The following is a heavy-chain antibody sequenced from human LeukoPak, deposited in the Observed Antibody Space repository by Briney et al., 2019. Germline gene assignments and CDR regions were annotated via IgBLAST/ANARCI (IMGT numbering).Heavy chain of an antibody. CDR1: GFTFSSYS. CDR3: AKDLYSSSWSYFDY. CDR2: ISGSGGST. Sequence: GGSLRLSCAASGFTFSSYSMNWVRQAPGKGLEWVSAISGSGGSTYYADSVKGRFTISRDNSKNTLYLQMNSLRAEDTAVYYCAKDLYSSSWSYFDYWGQGTLVTVSS. J-gene: IGHJ4*02. D-gene: IGHD6-13*01. V-gene: IGHV3-23*01.